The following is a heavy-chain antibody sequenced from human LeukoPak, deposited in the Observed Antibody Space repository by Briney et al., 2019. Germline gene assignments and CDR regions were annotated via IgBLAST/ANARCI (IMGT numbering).Heavy chain of an antibody. CDR2: IIPILGIA. V-gene: IGHV1-69*04. J-gene: IGHJ4*02. CDR1: GGTFSSYA. D-gene: IGHD3-10*01. Sequence: RASVTVSCKASGGTFSSYAISWVRQAPGQGLEWMGRIIPILGIANYAQKFQGRVTITADKSTSTAYMELSSLRSDDTAVYYCAREKIGGSGSQGFDFWGQGTLVTVSS. CDR3: AREKIGGSGSQGFDF.